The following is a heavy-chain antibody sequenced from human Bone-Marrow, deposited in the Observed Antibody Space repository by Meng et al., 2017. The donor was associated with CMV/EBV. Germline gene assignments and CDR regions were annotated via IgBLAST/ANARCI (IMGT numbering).Heavy chain of an antibody. Sequence: GGSLRLSCAASGFTFRSYSLTWVRQAPGKGLEWVPCVTSCTKNVHHADSLKGRFTTSRDNAKNSLYLQKSSLRAEDTAVYYCATLQLLRAPGYYYYGMDVWGQGTTVTASS. V-gene: IGHV3-21*06. CDR2: VTSCTKNV. CDR3: ATLQLLRAPGYYYYGMDV. CDR1: GFTFRSYS. J-gene: IGHJ6*02. D-gene: IGHD2-2*01.